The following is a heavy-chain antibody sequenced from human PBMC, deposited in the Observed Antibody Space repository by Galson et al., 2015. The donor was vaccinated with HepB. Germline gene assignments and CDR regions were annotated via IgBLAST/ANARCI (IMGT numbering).Heavy chain of an antibody. CDR3: ATHYYDSSGYFY. Sequence: SVKVSCKASGYTFATYGITWVRQAPGQGLEWMGWISPRNGDTNYAQKLQGRVTMTTDTSTSTAYMELRSLRSDDTAVYYCATHYYDSSGYFYWGQGTLVTVSS. CDR2: ISPRNGDT. D-gene: IGHD3-22*01. J-gene: IGHJ4*02. CDR1: GYTFATYG. V-gene: IGHV1-18*01.